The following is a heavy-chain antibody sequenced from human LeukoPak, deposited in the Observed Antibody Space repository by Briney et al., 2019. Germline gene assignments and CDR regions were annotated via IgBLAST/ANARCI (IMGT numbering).Heavy chain of an antibody. CDR3: ARAGRDCSSTSCYTGSGYYYYYMDV. CDR1: GFTFSSYS. CDR2: ISSSSSYI. V-gene: IGHV3-21*01. Sequence: GSLRLSCAASGFTFSSYSMNWVRQAPGKGLEWVSSISSSSSYIYYADSVKGRFTISRDNAKNSLYLQMNSLRAEDTAVYYCARAGRDCSSTSCYTGSGYYYYYMDVWGKGTTVTVSS. D-gene: IGHD2-2*02. J-gene: IGHJ6*03.